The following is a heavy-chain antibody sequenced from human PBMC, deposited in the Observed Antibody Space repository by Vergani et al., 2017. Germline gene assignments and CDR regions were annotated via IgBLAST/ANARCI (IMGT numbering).Heavy chain of an antibody. Sequence: QLQLQESGPGLVKPSETLSLTCTVSGGSISSSSYYWGWIRQPPGKGLEWIGSIYYSGSTYYNPPLKSRVTISVATSKNQFSLKLSSVTAADTAVYYCARHLAYCGGDCYPYYYGMDVWGQXP. CDR3: ARHLAYCGGDCYPYYYGMDV. D-gene: IGHD2-21*02. CDR2: IYYSGST. CDR1: GGSISSSSYY. V-gene: IGHV4-39*01. J-gene: IGHJ6*02.